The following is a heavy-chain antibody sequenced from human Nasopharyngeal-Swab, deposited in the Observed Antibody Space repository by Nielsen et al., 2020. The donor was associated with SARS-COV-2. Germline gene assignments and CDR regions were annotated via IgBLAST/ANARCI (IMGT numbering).Heavy chain of an antibody. CDR2: IYYSGST. Sequence: PGKGLEWIGYIYYSGSTYYNPSLKSRVTISVDTSKNQFSLKLGSVTAADTAVYYCARGGAARPGFDYWGQGTLVTVSS. J-gene: IGHJ4*02. D-gene: IGHD6-6*01. V-gene: IGHV4-31*02. CDR3: ARGGAARPGFDY.